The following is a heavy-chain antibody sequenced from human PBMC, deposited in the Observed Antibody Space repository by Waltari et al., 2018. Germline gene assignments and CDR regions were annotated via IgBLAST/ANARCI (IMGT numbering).Heavy chain of an antibody. D-gene: IGHD6-13*01. V-gene: IGHV3-23*03. Sequence: EVQLLESGGGLVQPGGSLRLSCAASGFTFGGLPMAWVRQAQGKGLEWVSVIYSGGSTYYADSVKGRFTISRDNSKNTLYLQMNSLRAEDTAVYYCAKCIAAAGPDAFDIWGQGTMVTVSS. CDR1: GFTFGGLP. J-gene: IGHJ3*02. CDR3: AKCIAAAGPDAFDI. CDR2: IYSGGST.